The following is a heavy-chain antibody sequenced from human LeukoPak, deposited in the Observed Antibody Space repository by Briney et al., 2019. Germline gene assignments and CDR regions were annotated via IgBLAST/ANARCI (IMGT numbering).Heavy chain of an antibody. CDR1: GFTFSTYS. Sequence: QPGGSLRLSCVASGFTFSTYSMNWVRQAPGKGLEWVSFISTGSGTIYYADSVKGRFTISRDNAKNSLYLQMNSLRAEDTAVYYCARGPSWTDVDYGMDVWGQGTTVTVSS. CDR3: ARGPSWTDVDYGMDV. V-gene: IGHV3-48*01. D-gene: IGHD6-13*01. CDR2: ISTGSGTI. J-gene: IGHJ6*02.